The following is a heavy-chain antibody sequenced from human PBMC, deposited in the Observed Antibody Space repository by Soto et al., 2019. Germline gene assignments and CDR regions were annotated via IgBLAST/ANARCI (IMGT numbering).Heavy chain of an antibody. Sequence: GGSLRLSCAASGFTFSSYAMSWVRQAPGKGLEWVSAISGSGGSTYYADSVKGRFTISRDNSKNTLYLQMNSLRAEDTAVYYCAKLGYCISTSCPVTVNWFDPWGQGTLVTVSS. J-gene: IGHJ5*02. V-gene: IGHV3-23*01. CDR1: GFTFSSYA. CDR3: AKLGYCISTSCPVTVNWFDP. CDR2: ISGSGGST. D-gene: IGHD2-2*01.